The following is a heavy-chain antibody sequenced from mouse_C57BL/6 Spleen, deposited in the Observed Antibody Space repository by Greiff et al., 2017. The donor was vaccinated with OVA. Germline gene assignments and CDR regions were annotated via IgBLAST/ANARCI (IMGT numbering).Heavy chain of an antibody. D-gene: IGHD1-1*01. V-gene: IGHV5-17*01. Sequence: EVKLMESGGGLVKPGGSLKLSCAASGFTFSDYGMHWVRQAPEKGLEWVAYISSGSSTIYYADTVKGRFTISRDNAKNTLFLHMNSLRSEDTAMYDCARGAVVAPRAMDYWGQGTSVTVSS. CDR1: GFTFSDYG. J-gene: IGHJ4*01. CDR3: ARGAVVAPRAMDY. CDR2: ISSGSSTI.